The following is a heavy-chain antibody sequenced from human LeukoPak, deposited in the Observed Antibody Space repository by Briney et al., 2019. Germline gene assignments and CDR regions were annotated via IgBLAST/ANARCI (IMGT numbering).Heavy chain of an antibody. CDR2: TYYRSKWYC. J-gene: IGHJ4*02. CDR3: ARDGGPRPSSGWNYFDY. CDR1: GDSVSSNNAA. Sequence: SQTLSLTCAISGDSVSSNNAAWSWIRQSPSRGLEWLGRTYYRSKWYCDYAVSVKSRITIGPDTSKNHFSLHLKYVTPEDTAIYYCARDGGPRPSSGWNYFDYWGQGTVVTVSS. V-gene: IGHV6-1*01. D-gene: IGHD6-19*01.